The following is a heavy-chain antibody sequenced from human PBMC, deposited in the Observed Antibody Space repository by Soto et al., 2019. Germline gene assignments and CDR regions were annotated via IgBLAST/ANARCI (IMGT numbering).Heavy chain of an antibody. CDR2: IKSKTDGGTT. V-gene: IGHV3-15*07. CDR3: TTVTSSFVLLRENNDY. CDR1: GFTFSNAW. J-gene: IGHJ4*02. D-gene: IGHD2-2*01. Sequence: EVQLVESGGGLVKPGVSLRLSCEASGFTFSNAWMNWVSQAPGKGLEWVCRIKSKTDGGTTDYAAHVKGRFTISRADSKNTLYLQMNSLKTEDTAVYYCTTVTSSFVLLRENNDYGGQGTLVTVSS.